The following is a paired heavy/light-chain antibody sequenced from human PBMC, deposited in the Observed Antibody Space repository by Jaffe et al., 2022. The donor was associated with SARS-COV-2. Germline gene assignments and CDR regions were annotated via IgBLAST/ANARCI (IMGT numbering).Light chain of an antibody. J-gene: IGKJ1*01. V-gene: IGKV3-11*01. CDR2: DVF. CDR1: QSVNSY. Sequence: EIVLTQSPATLSLSPGERATLSCRASQSVNSYLAWYQQKPGQAPGLLIYDVFKRATGTPARFSSRGSGTDFTLTISSLEPEDFAVYYCQQRNSGWTFGQGTKVEI. CDR3: QQRNSGWT.
Heavy chain of an antibody. CDR3: ARAGVFDYPWYFDL. CDR1: GFTVSSNY. V-gene: IGHV3-53*01. Sequence: EVQLVEFGGALIHPGGSLRLSCAASGFTVSSNYMSWVRLAPGKGLEWVSIIYTGGLTYYADSVKGRFTISRDTSQNTLDLQMNSLRVEDTAVYFCARAGVFDYPWYFDLWGRGTLVTVSS. D-gene: IGHD4-17*01. J-gene: IGHJ2*01. CDR2: IYTGGLT.